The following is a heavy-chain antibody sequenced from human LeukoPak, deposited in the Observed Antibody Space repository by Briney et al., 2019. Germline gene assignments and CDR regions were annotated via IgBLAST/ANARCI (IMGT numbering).Heavy chain of an antibody. J-gene: IGHJ4*02. CDR2: IYSGGST. D-gene: IGHD6-13*01. CDR3: ARGPSSSWSDFDY. Sequence: GGSLRLSCAASGFTVSSNYMSWVRQAPGKGLEWVSVIYSGGSTYYADSVKGRFTISRDNSKNTLYLQMNSLRAEDTAVYYCARGPSSSWSDFDYWAREPWSPSPQ. V-gene: IGHV3-66*02. CDR1: GFTVSSNY.